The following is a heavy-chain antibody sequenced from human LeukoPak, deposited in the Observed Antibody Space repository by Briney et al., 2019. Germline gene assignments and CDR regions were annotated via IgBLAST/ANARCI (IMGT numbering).Heavy chain of an antibody. CDR1: GGSISSYY. J-gene: IGHJ5*02. CDR2: IYYSGST. D-gene: IGHD3-9*01. Sequence: PSETLSLTCTVSGGSISSYYWSWIRQPPGKGLEWIGYIYYSGSTSYNPSLKSRVTMSVDTSKNQFSLKLSSVTAADTAVYYCAREGSRDILTGYYHNWFDPWGQGTLVTVSS. CDR3: AREGSRDILTGYYHNWFDP. V-gene: IGHV4-59*01.